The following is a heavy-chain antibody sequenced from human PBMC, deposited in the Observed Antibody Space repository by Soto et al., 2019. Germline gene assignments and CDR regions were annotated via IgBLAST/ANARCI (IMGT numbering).Heavy chain of an antibody. V-gene: IGHV3-23*01. CDR1: GFTFSSYA. CDR2: ISGSGGST. J-gene: IGHJ4*02. Sequence: GGSLRLSCAASGFTFSSYAMSWVRQAPGKGLELVSAISGSGGSTYYADSVKGRFTISRDNSKNTLYLQMNSLRAEDTAVYYCAKDRADSGSSGVATQFDYWGQGTLVTVSS. D-gene: IGHD6-6*01. CDR3: AKDRADSGSSGVATQFDY.